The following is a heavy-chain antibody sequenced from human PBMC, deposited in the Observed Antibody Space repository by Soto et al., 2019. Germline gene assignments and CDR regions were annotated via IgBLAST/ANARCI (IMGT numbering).Heavy chain of an antibody. V-gene: IGHV1-8*01. Sequence: QVQLVQSGAEVKKPGASVKVSCKASGYTFTSYDINWVRQATGQGLEWMGWMNPNSGNTGYAQKXQGGVTMTRNXXIXPXXMELSSLRSEDTAVYYCARVFQEGSGYYDIDWFDPWGKGTLVTVSS. D-gene: IGHD3-3*01. J-gene: IGHJ5*02. CDR1: GYTFTSYD. CDR3: ARVFQEGSGYYDIDWFDP. CDR2: MNPNSGNT.